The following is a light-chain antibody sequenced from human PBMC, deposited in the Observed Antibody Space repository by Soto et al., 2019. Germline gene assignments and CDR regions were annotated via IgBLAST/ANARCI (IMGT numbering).Light chain of an antibody. CDR1: QSFNNR. J-gene: IGKJ1*01. V-gene: IGKV1-5*03. Sequence: DIQMTQSPSTLSASVGDRVTITCRASQSFNNRLAWYQQKPGKAPKLLIYKASSLESGVPSRFSGSGSGTEFTLNITRLQPDDFGTYYCQQYSSWTFGQGTKVEIK. CDR2: KAS. CDR3: QQYSSWT.